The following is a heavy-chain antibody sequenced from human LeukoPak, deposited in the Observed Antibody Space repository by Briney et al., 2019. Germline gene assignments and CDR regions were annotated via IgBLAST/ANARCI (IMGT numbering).Heavy chain of an antibody. D-gene: IGHD1-26*01. J-gene: IGHJ5*02. CDR3: ARGRRSGSYYNWFDP. Sequence: ASVKVSCKASRYTLIRYGISWVRQAPEQGLEWMGWICAYNGNTNYAQKLQGRVTMTTDTSTSTAYMELRSLRADDTAVYYCARGRRSGSYYNWFDPWGQGTLVTVSS. CDR1: RYTLIRYG. V-gene: IGHV1-18*01. CDR2: ICAYNGNT.